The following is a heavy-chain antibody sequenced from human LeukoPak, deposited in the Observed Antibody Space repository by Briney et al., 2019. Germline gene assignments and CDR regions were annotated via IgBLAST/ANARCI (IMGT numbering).Heavy chain of an antibody. J-gene: IGHJ2*01. CDR3: ARDYGYSSGPSYWYFDL. V-gene: IGHV1-46*01. CDR1: GYTFTSYY. CDR2: INPSGGST. Sequence: ASVKVSCKASGYTFTSYYMHWVRQAPGQGLEWMGIINPSGGSTSYAQKFQGRVTMTRDTSTSTVYMELSSLRSEDTAVYYCARDYGYSSGPSYWYFDLWGRGTLVTVSS. D-gene: IGHD6-19*01.